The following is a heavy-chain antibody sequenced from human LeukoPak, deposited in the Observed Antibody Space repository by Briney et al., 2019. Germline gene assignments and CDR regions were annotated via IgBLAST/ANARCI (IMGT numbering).Heavy chain of an antibody. J-gene: IGHJ4*02. CDR1: GFTFSTYV. CDR3: ARDLSAVTALDY. V-gene: IGHV3-11*05. D-gene: IGHD2-21*02. CDR2: ISSSSSYT. Sequence: MSGGSLRLSCAASGFTFSTYVMTWVRQAPGKGLEWVSYISSSSSYTNYADSVKGRFTISRDNAKNSLYLQMNSLRAEDTAVYYCARDLSAVTALDYWGQGTLVTVSS.